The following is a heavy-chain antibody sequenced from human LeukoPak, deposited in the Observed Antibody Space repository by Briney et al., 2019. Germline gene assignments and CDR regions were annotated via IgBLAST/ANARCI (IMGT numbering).Heavy chain of an antibody. CDR2: IGTAGDT. Sequence: GGSLRLSCAASGFTFSSYDMHWVRQATGKGLEWVSAIGTAGDTYYPGSVKGRFTISRENAKNSLYLQMNSLRADDTALYYCAKGPLPEVAGTTWDYWGQGTPVTVSS. V-gene: IGHV3-13*01. D-gene: IGHD6-19*01. CDR1: GFTFSSYD. CDR3: AKGPLPEVAGTTWDY. J-gene: IGHJ4*02.